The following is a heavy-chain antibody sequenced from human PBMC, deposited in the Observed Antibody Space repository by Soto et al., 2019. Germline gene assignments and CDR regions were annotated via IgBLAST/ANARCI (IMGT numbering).Heavy chain of an antibody. CDR3: ARTGVDYGDYALYYYGLDV. D-gene: IGHD4-17*01. CDR2: IYPGDSDT. V-gene: IGHV5-51*01. Sequence: HGESLKISCKGSGYSFTSYWIGWVRQMPGKGLEWMGIIYPGDSDTRYSPSFQGQVTISADKSISTAYLQWSSLKASDTAMYYCARTGVDYGDYALYYYGLDVWGQGTTVTVSS. J-gene: IGHJ6*01. CDR1: GYSFTSYW.